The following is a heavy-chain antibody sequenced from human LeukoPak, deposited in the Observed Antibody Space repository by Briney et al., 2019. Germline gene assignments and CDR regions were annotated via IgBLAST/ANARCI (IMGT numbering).Heavy chain of an antibody. D-gene: IGHD1-14*01. Sequence: GGSLRLSCAASGFTFSSCWMHWVRQAPGKGLVWVSRINSDGSSTSYANSVKGRFTISRDNAKNTLYLQMNSLRDEDTAVYYCARAAGVMDVWGQGTTVTVSS. CDR1: GFTFSSCW. CDR3: ARAAGVMDV. V-gene: IGHV3-74*01. CDR2: INSDGSST. J-gene: IGHJ6*02.